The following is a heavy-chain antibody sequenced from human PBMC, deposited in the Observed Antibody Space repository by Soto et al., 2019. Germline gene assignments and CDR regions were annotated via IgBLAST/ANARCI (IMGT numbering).Heavy chain of an antibody. CDR1: GYTFTSYD. CDR3: ARGEEWQTSSGWSLLYYYYGMDV. V-gene: IGHV1-8*01. Sequence: QVQLVQSGAEVKKPGASVKVSCKASGYTFTSYDINWVRQATGQGLEWMGWMNPNSGNTGYAQKFQGRVTMTRNTSINTAYMELSSLRSEDTAVYYCARGEEWQTSSGWSLLYYYYGMDVWGQGTTVTVSS. CDR2: MNPNSGNT. J-gene: IGHJ6*02. D-gene: IGHD6-19*01.